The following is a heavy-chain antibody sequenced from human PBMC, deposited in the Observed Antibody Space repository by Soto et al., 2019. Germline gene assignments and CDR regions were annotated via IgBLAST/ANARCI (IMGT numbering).Heavy chain of an antibody. D-gene: IGHD2-21*01. CDR2: MNPNSGNT. J-gene: IGHJ4*02. Sequence: ASVKVSCKASGYTFTSYDINWVRQATGQGLEWMGWMNPNSGNTGYAQKFQGRVTMTRNTSISTAYMELSSLRSEDTAVYYCARGDTCGGDCSVDYWGQGTLVTVSS. CDR1: GYTFTSYD. CDR3: ARGDTCGGDCSVDY. V-gene: IGHV1-8*01.